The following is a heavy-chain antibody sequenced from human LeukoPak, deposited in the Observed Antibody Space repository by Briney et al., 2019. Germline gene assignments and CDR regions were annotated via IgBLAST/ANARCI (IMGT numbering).Heavy chain of an antibody. CDR3: ARGLSRRYIVVVPAASNWFDP. V-gene: IGHV4-61*02. J-gene: IGHJ5*02. CDR2: IYTSGST. Sequence: SQTLSLTWTVSGGSISSGSYYWSWIRQPAGKGLEWIGRIYTSGSTNYNPSLKSRVTISVDTSRNQFSLKLSSVTAADTAVYYCARGLSRRYIVVVPAASNWFDPWGQGTLVTVSS. CDR1: GGSISSGSYY. D-gene: IGHD2-2*01.